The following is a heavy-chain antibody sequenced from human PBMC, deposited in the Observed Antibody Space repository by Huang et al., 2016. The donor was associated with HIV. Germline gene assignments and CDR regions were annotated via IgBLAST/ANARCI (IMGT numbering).Heavy chain of an antibody. CDR2: IYPSGIT. CDR1: GGSRSSGNYY. V-gene: IGHV4-61*09. D-gene: IGHD1-26*01. CDR3: ARSYAGTIWDSGRDYFDY. J-gene: IGHJ4*02. Sequence: QVRLRESGPGLVKPSQTLSLTCPVSGGSRSSGNYYWTWIRQPAGKGLEWIGHIYPSGITNYSPALKSRVSISLDTSKNQFSLRLRSVTAADTAVYYCARSYAGTIWDSGRDYFDYWGQGILVTVSS.